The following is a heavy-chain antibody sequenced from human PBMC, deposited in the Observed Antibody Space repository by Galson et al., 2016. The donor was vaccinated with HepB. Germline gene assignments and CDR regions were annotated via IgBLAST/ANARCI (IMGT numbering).Heavy chain of an antibody. V-gene: IGHV3-53*01. D-gene: IGHD1-26*01. CDR3: ARDGGNRGSYSVGDSFDI. Sequence: SLRLSCAASGITDNLQYMSWVRQAPGKGLEWVSVIYADENTYYTDSVKGRFTISRDTSKSTVYLQMNSLRAEDTAMYYCARDGGNRGSYSVGDSFDIWGQGTMVTVSS. CDR1: GITDNLQY. J-gene: IGHJ3*02. CDR2: IYADENT.